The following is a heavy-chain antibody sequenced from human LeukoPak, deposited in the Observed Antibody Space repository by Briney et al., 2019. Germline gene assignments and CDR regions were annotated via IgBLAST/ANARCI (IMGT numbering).Heavy chain of an antibody. J-gene: IGHJ6*02. CDR2: ISYDGSNK. V-gene: IGHV3-30-3*01. Sequence: GGSLRLSCAASGFTFSSYAMHWVHQAPGKGLEWVAVISYDGSNKYYADSVKGRFTISRDNSKNTLYLQMNSLRAEDTAVYYCARGDYYDSSGYYWTPIYYYYGMDVWGQGTTVTVSS. CDR1: GFTFSSYA. CDR3: ARGDYYDSSGYYWTPIYYYYGMDV. D-gene: IGHD3-22*01.